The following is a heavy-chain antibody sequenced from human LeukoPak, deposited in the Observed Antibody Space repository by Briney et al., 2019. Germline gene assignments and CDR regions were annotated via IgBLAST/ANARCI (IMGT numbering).Heavy chain of an antibody. CDR2: IIPIFGTA. Sequence: ASVKVSCKASGGTFSIYAISWVRQAPGQGLEWMGGIIPIFGTANYAQKFQGRVTITADESTSTAYMELSSLRSEDTAVYYCAGEVGDIAVARNYYYYGMDVWGQGTTVTVSS. CDR1: GGTFSIYA. D-gene: IGHD6-19*01. CDR3: AGEVGDIAVARNYYYYGMDV. V-gene: IGHV1-69*13. J-gene: IGHJ6*02.